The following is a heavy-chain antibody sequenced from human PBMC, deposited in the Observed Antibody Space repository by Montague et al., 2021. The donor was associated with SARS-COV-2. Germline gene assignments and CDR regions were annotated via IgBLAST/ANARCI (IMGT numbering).Heavy chain of an antibody. CDR1: GFSRSTSGVG. J-gene: IGHJ4*02. CDR2: IYWXXXN. Sequence: PALVKPTQTLTLTRTFSGFSRSTSGVGVGWIRQPPGKALEWLALIYWXXXNPYSPSLKSRLTITKDTSKNQVVLTMTNMDPVDTATYYCAHSYGDYLFDYWGQGTLVTVSS. CDR3: AHSYGDYLFDY. V-gene: IGHV2-5*02. D-gene: IGHD4-17*01.